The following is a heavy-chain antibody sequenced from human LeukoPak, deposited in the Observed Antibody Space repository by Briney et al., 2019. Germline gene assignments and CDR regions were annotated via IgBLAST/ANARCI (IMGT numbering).Heavy chain of an antibody. CDR3: ARESIAVAGAPFDY. V-gene: IGHV3-48*03. J-gene: IGHJ4*02. D-gene: IGHD6-19*01. Sequence: GGSLRLSCAASGFTFSSYELNWVRQAPGKGLEWVSYISSGSTIYDADSVKGRFTISRDNAKNSLYLQMNSLRAEDTAVYYCARESIAVAGAPFDYWGQGTLVTVSS. CDR1: GFTFSSYE. CDR2: ISSGSTI.